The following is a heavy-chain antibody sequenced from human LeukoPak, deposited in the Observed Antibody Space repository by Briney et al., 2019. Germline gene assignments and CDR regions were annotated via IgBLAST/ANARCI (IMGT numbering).Heavy chain of an antibody. J-gene: IGHJ3*02. V-gene: IGHV3-48*03. CDR1: GFTFSSYE. Sequence: GGSLRLSCAASGFTFSSYEMNWVRHAPGKGLEELSYISSSGSTIYYADSVKGRFTISRDNAKSSLYLQMNTLRAEDTAVYYCARAGHVITMIVVLDAFDIWGQGTMVTVFS. D-gene: IGHD3-22*01. CDR3: ARAGHVITMIVVLDAFDI. CDR2: ISSSGSTI.